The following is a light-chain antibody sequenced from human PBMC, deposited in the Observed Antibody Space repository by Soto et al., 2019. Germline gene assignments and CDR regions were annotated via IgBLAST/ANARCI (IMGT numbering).Light chain of an antibody. Sequence: QSALTQPASVSGSPGQSITISCTGTSSDVGGYNYVSWYQQHPGKAPKLMIYEVSNRPSGVSNRFSGSKSGNTASLTISGLQAKLEVNYNTTAYPISGIDYVLGTGTKLTV. CDR1: SSDVGGYNY. V-gene: IGLV2-14*01. CDR3: TAYPISGIDYV. CDR2: EVS. J-gene: IGLJ1*01.